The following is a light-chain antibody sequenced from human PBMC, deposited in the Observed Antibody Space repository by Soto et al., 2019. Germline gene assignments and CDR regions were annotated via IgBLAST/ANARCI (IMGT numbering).Light chain of an antibody. V-gene: IGKV1-5*01. Sequence: DIQMTQSPSTLSASVXDRVTITCRASQSISSWLAWYQQKPGKAPKLLIYDASSLESGVPSRFSGSGSGTEFTLTISSLQPDDFATYYCQQYNSYWTFGQGTKVDIK. CDR2: DAS. CDR1: QSISSW. CDR3: QQYNSYWT. J-gene: IGKJ1*01.